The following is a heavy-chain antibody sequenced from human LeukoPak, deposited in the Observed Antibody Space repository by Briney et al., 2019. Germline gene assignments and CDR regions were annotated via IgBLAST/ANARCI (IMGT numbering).Heavy chain of an antibody. V-gene: IGHV3-21*01. CDR3: ARDSPQRRGSAGA. J-gene: IGHJ5*02. D-gene: IGHD2-2*01. CDR2: VSSSSSYI. Sequence: GGSLRLSCAASGFTFSSYSMNWVRQAPGKGLEWVSSVSSSSSYIYYADSVKGRFTISRDNAKNSLYLQMSSLRAEDTAVYYCARDSPQRRGSAGAWGQGTLVTVSS. CDR1: GFTFSSYS.